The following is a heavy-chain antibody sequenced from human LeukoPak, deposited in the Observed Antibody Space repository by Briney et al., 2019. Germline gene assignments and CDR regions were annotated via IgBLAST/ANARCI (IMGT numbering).Heavy chain of an antibody. CDR1: GGSISSYY. CDR3: ARSGDYYGSGSYYRFDP. Sequence: SETLSLTCTVSGGSISSYYWSWIRQPPGKGLEWIGYIYYSGSTNYNPSLKSRVTISVDTSKNQFSLKLSSVTAADTAVCYCARSGDYYGSGSYYRFDPWGQGTLVTVSS. J-gene: IGHJ5*02. V-gene: IGHV4-59*01. D-gene: IGHD3-10*01. CDR2: IYYSGST.